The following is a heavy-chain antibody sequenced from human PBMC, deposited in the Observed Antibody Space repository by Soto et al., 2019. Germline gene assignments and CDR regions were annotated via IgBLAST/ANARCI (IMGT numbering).Heavy chain of an antibody. J-gene: IGHJ5*02. D-gene: IGHD1-1*01. V-gene: IGHV3-23*01. CDR3: AKSLNINWKNWFDP. CDR2: ISGTGGRI. Sequence: GGPLRLSCAACGFTFSSNAMNWVRQAPGKGLEWVSVISGTGGRIYYADSVKGRFTISRDNSKNTLYLEMNSLRVEDTAVYYCAKSLNINWKNWFDPWGQGTLVTVSS. CDR1: GFTFSSNA.